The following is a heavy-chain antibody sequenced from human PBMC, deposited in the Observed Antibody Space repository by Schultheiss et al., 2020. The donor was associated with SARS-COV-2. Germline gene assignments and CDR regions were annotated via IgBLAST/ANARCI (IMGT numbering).Heavy chain of an antibody. CDR3: ARGEGLEWLSDHPYY. V-gene: IGHV3-66*02. J-gene: IGHJ4*02. CDR2: IYSGGST. Sequence: GGSLRLSCAASGFTVSSNYMSWVRQAPGKGLEWVSVIYSGGSTYYADSVKGRFTISRDNSKNTLYLQMNSLRAEDTAVYYCARGEGLEWLSDHPYYWGQGTLVTVSS. CDR1: GFTVSSNY. D-gene: IGHD3-3*01.